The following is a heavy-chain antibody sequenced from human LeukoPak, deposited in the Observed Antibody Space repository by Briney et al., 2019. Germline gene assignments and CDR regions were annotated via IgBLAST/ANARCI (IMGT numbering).Heavy chain of an antibody. V-gene: IGHV4-38-2*01. CDR2: IYHGGST. D-gene: IGHD3-22*01. J-gene: IGHJ4*02. Sequence: SETLSLTCAVSGYSISGGYYWGWVRQPPGKGLEWVGSIYHGGSTYYNPSLKSRVTISVDASKNQFSLSLSSVTAADTAVYYCARTRFKTGYSYDSSGYLLDYWGQGTLVTVSS. CDR1: GYSISGGYY. CDR3: ARTRFKTGYSYDSSGYLLDY.